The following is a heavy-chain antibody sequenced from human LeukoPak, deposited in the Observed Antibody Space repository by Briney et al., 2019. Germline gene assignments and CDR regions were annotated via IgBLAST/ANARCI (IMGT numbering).Heavy chain of an antibody. Sequence: SETLSLTCGISGGSFSDYYWSWIRQSPGKGLEWIGSIYYSGSTYYNPSLKSRVTISVDTSRNQFSLKLSSVTAADTAVYYCARHSSSGWYGTYYYYMDVWGKGTTVTISS. J-gene: IGHJ6*03. V-gene: IGHV4-39*01. CDR3: ARHSSSGWYGTYYYYMDV. D-gene: IGHD6-19*01. CDR2: IYYSGST. CDR1: GGSFSDYY.